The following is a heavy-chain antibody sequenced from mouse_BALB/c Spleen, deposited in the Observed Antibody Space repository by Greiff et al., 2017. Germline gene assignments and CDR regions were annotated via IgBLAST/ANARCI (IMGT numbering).Heavy chain of an antibody. CDR1: GFSLTSYG. D-gene: IGHD1-2*01. Sequence: VHLVESGPGLVAPSQSLSITCTVSGFSLTSYGVSWVRQPPGKGLEWLGVIWGDGSTNYHSALISRLSISNYNSKGQVFLKLNSLQTDDTAAYFCAKPSITTAGGFAYWGQGTLVTVSA. V-gene: IGHV2-3*01. CDR2: IWGDGST. J-gene: IGHJ3*01. CDR3: AKPSITTAGGFAY.